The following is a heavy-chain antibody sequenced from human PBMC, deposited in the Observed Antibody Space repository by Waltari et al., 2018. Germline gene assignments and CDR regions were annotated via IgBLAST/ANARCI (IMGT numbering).Heavy chain of an antibody. D-gene: IGHD3-3*01. CDR3: ARDWSGAGRGINY. Sequence: VESGGGLVQPGGSLRRSCAASGFTFSPYWVSWVRQAPGKGMEGVAKIKTNGSENDYVDTVRGRFTISRDNAKNSLSLQMSNLRDEDTGRYYCARDWSGAGRGINYWGQGTLVTVSS. CDR2: IKTNGSEN. V-gene: IGHV3-7*01. J-gene: IGHJ4*02. CDR1: GFTFSPYW.